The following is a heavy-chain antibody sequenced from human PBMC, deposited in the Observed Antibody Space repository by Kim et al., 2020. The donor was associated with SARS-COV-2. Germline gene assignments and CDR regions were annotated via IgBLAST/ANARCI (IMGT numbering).Heavy chain of an antibody. CDR1: GFIFSNSW. D-gene: IGHD2-21*02. Sequence: GGSLRLSCVGSGFIFSNSWMNWVRQTPGKGLEWVANINADGSVKRHVDSVRGRFYISRDNAESSLFLQLNSLRVEDTAVYYCASWGGDSHYWGQGALVTVSS. CDR3: ASWGGDSHY. CDR2: INADGSVK. V-gene: IGHV3-7*01. J-gene: IGHJ4*02.